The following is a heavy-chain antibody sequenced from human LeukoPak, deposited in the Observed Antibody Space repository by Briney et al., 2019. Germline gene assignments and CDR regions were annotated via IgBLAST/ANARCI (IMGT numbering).Heavy chain of an antibody. CDR3: ASYPGY. CDR1: GFTFSSYA. Sequence: GGTLRLSCAASGFTFSSYAMHWVRQAPGKGLEYVSAISSNGGSTYYANSVKGRFTISRDNSKNTLYLQMGSLRAEDMAVYYCASYPGYWGQGTLVTVSS. D-gene: IGHD3-10*01. J-gene: IGHJ4*02. CDR2: ISSNGGST. V-gene: IGHV3-64*01.